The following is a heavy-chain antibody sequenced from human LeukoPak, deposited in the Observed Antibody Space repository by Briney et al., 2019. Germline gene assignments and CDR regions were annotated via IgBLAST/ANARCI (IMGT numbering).Heavy chain of an antibody. CDR2: IYYSGST. CDR3: ARLAYYYGSGSYWYDY. J-gene: IGHJ4*02. V-gene: IGHV4-59*08. CDR1: GGSISSYY. D-gene: IGHD3-10*01. Sequence: PSETLSLTCTVSGGSISSYYWSWIRQPPGKGLEWIGYIYYSGSTNYNPSLKSQVTISVDTSKNQFSLKLSSVTAADTAVYYCARLAYYYGSGSYWYDYWGQGTLVTVSS.